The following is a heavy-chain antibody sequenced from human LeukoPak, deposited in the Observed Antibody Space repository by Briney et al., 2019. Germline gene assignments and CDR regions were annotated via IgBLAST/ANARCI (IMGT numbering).Heavy chain of an antibody. D-gene: IGHD5-24*01. Sequence: SDTLSLTCTVSGGSISSYYWSWPRQPAGEGLEWIGRIYTSGSTNYNPSLKSRVTMSVDTSKNQFSLKLSSVTAADTAVYYCARDGARWLKFRYYFDYWGQGTLVTVSS. CDR3: ARDGARWLKFRYYFDY. J-gene: IGHJ4*02. V-gene: IGHV4-4*07. CDR1: GGSISSYY. CDR2: IYTSGST.